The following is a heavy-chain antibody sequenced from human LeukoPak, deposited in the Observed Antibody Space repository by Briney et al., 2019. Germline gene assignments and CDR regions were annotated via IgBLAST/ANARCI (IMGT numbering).Heavy chain of an antibody. CDR1: GGTFSSYA. V-gene: IGHV1-69*04. Sequence: SVKVSCKASGGTFSSYAISWVRQAPGQGLEWMGRIIPILGIANYAQKFQGRVTITADKSTSTAYMELSSLRSEDTAVYYCASVPDQLKHYYGSGKNYYYYGMDVWGQGTTVTVSS. CDR2: IIPILGIA. CDR3: ASVPDQLKHYYGSGKNYYYYGMDV. J-gene: IGHJ6*02. D-gene: IGHD3-10*01.